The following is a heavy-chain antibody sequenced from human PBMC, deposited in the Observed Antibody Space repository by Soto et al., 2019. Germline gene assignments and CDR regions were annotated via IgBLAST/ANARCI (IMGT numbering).Heavy chain of an antibody. CDR3: AREGSTYGSTFDY. V-gene: IGHV1-3*01. CDR1: GHTSTNYA. CDR2: IDAGNGNT. Sequence: QVQLVQSGAEVKKPGASVKVSCKASGHTSTNYAVHWVRQAPGQRLEWMGRIDAGNGNTKYSQKFQGRVTFTTDTSASTAYMELSSLRSEDTAVYYCAREGSTYGSTFDYWGQGTLVTVSS. J-gene: IGHJ4*02. D-gene: IGHD3-10*01.